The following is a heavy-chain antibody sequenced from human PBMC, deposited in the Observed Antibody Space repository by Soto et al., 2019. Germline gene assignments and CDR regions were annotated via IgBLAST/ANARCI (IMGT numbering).Heavy chain of an antibody. Sequence: GGSLRLSCAASGFTFDDYAMHWVRQAPGKGLEWVSGISWNSGSIGYADSVKGRFTISRDNAKNSLYLQMNSLRAEDTALYYCAKGRRGRITIFGVVITDAFDIWGQGTMVTVSS. D-gene: IGHD3-3*01. V-gene: IGHV3-9*01. CDR1: GFTFDDYA. CDR2: ISWNSGSI. CDR3: AKGRRGRITIFGVVITDAFDI. J-gene: IGHJ3*02.